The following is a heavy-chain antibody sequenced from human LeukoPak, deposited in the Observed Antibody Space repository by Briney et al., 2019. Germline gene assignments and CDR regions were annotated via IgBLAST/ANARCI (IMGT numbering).Heavy chain of an antibody. V-gene: IGHV1-69*04. D-gene: IGHD2-15*01. CDR1: GYTFTGYY. Sequence: SVKVSCKASGYTFTGYYMHWVRQAPGQGLEWMGRIIPLLNISNYAQKFQGRVTITADESTSTAYMELSSLRSEDTALYYCARDSGIVVVVSATLSGFDPWGQGTLVTVSS. J-gene: IGHJ5*02. CDR3: ARDSGIVVVVSATLSGFDP. CDR2: IIPLLNIS.